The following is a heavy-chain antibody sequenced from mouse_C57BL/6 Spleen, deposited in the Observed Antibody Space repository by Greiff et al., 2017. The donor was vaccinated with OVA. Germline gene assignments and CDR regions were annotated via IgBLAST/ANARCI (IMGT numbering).Heavy chain of an antibody. Sequence: QVQLQQPGAELVMPGASVKLSCKASGYTFTSYWMHWVKQRPGQGLEWIGEIDPSDSYTNYNQKFKGKSTLTVDKSSSTAYMQLSSLTSEDSAVYYCAIQGFAYWGQGTLVTVSA. CDR2: IDPSDSYT. CDR3: AIQGFAY. J-gene: IGHJ3*01. V-gene: IGHV1-69*01. CDR1: GYTFTSYW.